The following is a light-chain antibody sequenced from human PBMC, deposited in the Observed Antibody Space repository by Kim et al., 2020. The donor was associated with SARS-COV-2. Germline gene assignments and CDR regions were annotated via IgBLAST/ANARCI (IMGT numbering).Light chain of an antibody. CDR1: SANIGNKY. CDR3: GTWDSSLSAYV. CDR2: DNN. V-gene: IGLV1-51*01. Sequence: GQRCTITCSGSSANIGNKYVSWYQQLPGTAPKLLIYDNNKRPSGIPDRFSGSKSGTSATLGITGLQTGDEADYYCGTWDSSLSAYVFGTGTKVTVL. J-gene: IGLJ1*01.